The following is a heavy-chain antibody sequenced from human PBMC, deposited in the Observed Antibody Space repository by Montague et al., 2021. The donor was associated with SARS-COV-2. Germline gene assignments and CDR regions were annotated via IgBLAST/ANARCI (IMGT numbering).Heavy chain of an antibody. Sequence: SETLSLTCTVSGGSISSSSYYWGWIRQPPGKGLEWIGSIYYSGSTYYNPSLKSRVTISVDTSKNQFSLKLSSVTAADTAVYYCAIGVGAMVYYYGMDVWGQGTTVTVSS. D-gene: IGHD1-26*01. CDR3: AIGVGAMVYYYGMDV. J-gene: IGHJ6*02. V-gene: IGHV4-39*01. CDR1: GGSISSSSYY. CDR2: IYYSGST.